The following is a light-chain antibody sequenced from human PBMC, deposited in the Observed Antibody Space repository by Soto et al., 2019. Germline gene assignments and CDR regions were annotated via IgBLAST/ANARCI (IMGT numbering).Light chain of an antibody. J-gene: IGKJ5*01. V-gene: IGKV3-11*01. CDR3: QPRSNWPPIT. CDR2: DAS. CDR1: QSVSSY. Sequence: EVVLTQSPATLSLSSGERATLSCRASQSVSSYLAWYQQKPGQAPRLLIYDASNRATGIPARFSGSGSGTDFTLTISSLEPEDFAVYYCQPRSNWPPITFGHGTRLEIK.